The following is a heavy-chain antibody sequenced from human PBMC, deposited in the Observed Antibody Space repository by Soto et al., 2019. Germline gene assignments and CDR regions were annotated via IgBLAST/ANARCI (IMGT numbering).Heavy chain of an antibody. V-gene: IGHV1-58*01. J-gene: IGHJ5*02. CDR3: AVTYYYDSSGDRNWFDP. D-gene: IGHD3-22*01. CDR2: IVVGSGNT. CDR1: GFTFTSSA. Sequence: SVKVSCKASGFTFTSSAVQWVRQARGQRLEWIGWIVVGSGNTNYAQKFQERVTITRDMSTSTAYMELSSLRSEDTAVYYCAVTYYYDSSGDRNWFDPWGQGTLVTVSS.